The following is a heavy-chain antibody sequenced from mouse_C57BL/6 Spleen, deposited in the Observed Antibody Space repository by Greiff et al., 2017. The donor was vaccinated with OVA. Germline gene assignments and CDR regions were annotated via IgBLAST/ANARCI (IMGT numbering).Heavy chain of an antibody. CDR3: TRFYYGNYAYAMDY. CDR1: GYTFTDYE. Sequence: VQLQQSGAELVRPGASVTLSCKASGYTFTDYEMHWVKQTPVHGLEWIGAIDPETGGTAYNQKFKGKAILTADKSSSTAYMELRSLTSDDSAVYYCTRFYYGNYAYAMDYWGQGTSVTVSS. J-gene: IGHJ4*01. D-gene: IGHD2-1*01. CDR2: IDPETGGT. V-gene: IGHV1-15*01.